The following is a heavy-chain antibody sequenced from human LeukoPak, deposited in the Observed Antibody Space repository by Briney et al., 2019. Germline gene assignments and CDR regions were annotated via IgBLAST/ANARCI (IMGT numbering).Heavy chain of an antibody. V-gene: IGHV4-59*08. Sequence: ADTLSLTCTLSGRSISSDYWRCIRQPPGKGLEWIGYIYYSGSNNSNPSLKSRVTISVNTYKNQFSLKVSSVTAADTAVYCCASTSNYAFNIWGQGTMVTVSS. CDR2: IYYSGSN. D-gene: IGHD5-24*01. J-gene: IGHJ3*02. CDR3: ASTSNYAFNI. CDR1: GRSISSDY.